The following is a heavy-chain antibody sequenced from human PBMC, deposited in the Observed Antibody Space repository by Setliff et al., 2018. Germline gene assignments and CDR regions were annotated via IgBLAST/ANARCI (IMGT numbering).Heavy chain of an antibody. CDR1: GYTFTSYG. J-gene: IGHJ4*02. CDR3: ARATRNNFDY. Sequence: GASVKVSCKASGYTFTSYGISWVRQAPGQGLEWMGRIIPILGIANYAQKFQGRVTITADKSTSTAYMELSSLRSEDTAVYYCARATRNNFDYWGQGTLVTVSS. V-gene: IGHV1-69*04. CDR2: IIPILGIA.